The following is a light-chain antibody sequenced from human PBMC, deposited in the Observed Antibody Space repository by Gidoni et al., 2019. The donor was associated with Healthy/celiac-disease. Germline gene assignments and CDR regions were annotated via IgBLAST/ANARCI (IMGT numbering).Light chain of an antibody. V-gene: IGLV3-1*01. CDR1: LFGEKY. Sequence: SYVLPHPPSVSASPGQTASITCSGDLFGEKYACWYQQKPGQSPVMVIYQDSKRPSGIPERFAGSNSGNTATLTISGAQAMDEADYYCQAWDSSTVVFGGGTKLTVL. J-gene: IGLJ2*01. CDR3: QAWDSSTVV. CDR2: QDS.